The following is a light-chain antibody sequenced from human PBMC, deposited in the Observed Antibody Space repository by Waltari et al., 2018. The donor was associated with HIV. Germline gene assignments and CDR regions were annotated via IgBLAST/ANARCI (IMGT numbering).Light chain of an antibody. CDR1: QSVLYSSNNKNY. Sequence: DIVMTQSPDSLAVSLGERATINCKSSQSVLYSSNNKNYLVWYQQKPGQPPKLLIYWASTRESGVPDRFSGSGSGTDFTLTISSLQTEDVAVYDCQQHYSSPLTFGGGTKVEIK. V-gene: IGKV4-1*01. CDR3: QQHYSSPLT. J-gene: IGKJ4*01. CDR2: WAS.